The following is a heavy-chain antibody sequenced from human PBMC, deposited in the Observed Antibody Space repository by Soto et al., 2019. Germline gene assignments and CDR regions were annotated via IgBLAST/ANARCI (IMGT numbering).Heavy chain of an antibody. CDR3: ARGAVANWFDP. CDR1: GGSISSGGYS. CDR2: IYHSGST. J-gene: IGHJ5*02. Sequence: SATLSLTCAVSGGSISSGGYSWSWIRQPPGKGLEWIGYIYHSGSTYYNPSLKSRVTISVDRSKNQFSLKLSSVTAADTAVYYCARGAVANWFDPWGQGTLVSVSS. V-gene: IGHV4-30-2*01.